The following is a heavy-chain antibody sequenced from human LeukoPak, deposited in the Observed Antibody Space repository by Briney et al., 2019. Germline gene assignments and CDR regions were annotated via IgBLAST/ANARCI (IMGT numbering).Heavy chain of an antibody. CDR1: GYRLTNNW. CDR2: IYPGYSDA. J-gene: IGHJ5*02. V-gene: IGHV5-51*01. Sequence: GESLKISCKISGYRLTNNWIGWVRQVPGKGLEWMGLIYPGYSDAKYSPSFQGQVTLSVDTSISTAYWQLGGLRASDPAIYYCVRFPLSSSLDHWGHGPLVTVSS. D-gene: IGHD6-13*01. CDR3: VRFPLSSSLDH.